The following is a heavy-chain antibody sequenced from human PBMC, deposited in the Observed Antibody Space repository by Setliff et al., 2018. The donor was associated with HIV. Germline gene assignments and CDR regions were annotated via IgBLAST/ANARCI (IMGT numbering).Heavy chain of an antibody. J-gene: IGHJ4*02. D-gene: IGHD3-16*01. Sequence: TLSLTCPVSGGSISRGSYYWSWIRQPAGKGLEWIGRIYTNGNTNYNPSLKSRVTVSADTSKNQFSLKLTSVTAADTAVYYCARGDPFTDFDSWGQGTLVTVSS. CDR2: IYTNGNT. V-gene: IGHV4-61*02. CDR3: ARGDPFTDFDS. CDR1: GGSISRGSYY.